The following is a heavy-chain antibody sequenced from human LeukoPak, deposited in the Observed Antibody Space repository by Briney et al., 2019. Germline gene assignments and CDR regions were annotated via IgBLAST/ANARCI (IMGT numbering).Heavy chain of an antibody. CDR2: IYTSGST. Sequence: PSETLSLTCTVSGGSISSGSYYWSWIRQPAGKGLEWIGRIYTSGSTNYNPSLKSRVTISVDTSKNQFSLKLSSVTAADTAVYYCARGLMDIVVVPAAITAFDIWGQGTMDTVSS. J-gene: IGHJ3*02. CDR1: GGSISSGSYY. D-gene: IGHD2-2*02. CDR3: ARGLMDIVVVPAAITAFDI. V-gene: IGHV4-61*02.